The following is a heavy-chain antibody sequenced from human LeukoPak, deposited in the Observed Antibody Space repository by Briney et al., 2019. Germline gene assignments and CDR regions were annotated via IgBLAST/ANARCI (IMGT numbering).Heavy chain of an antibody. J-gene: IGHJ4*02. Sequence: GGSLRLSCAASGFTFSSYAMSWVRPAPGKGLEWVSAISGSGGSTYYADSVKGRFTISRDNSKNTLYLQMNSLRAEDTAVYYCAKDQGYGDLHPFDYWGQGTLVTVSS. D-gene: IGHD4-17*01. CDR1: GFTFSSYA. CDR2: ISGSGGST. CDR3: AKDQGYGDLHPFDY. V-gene: IGHV3-23*01.